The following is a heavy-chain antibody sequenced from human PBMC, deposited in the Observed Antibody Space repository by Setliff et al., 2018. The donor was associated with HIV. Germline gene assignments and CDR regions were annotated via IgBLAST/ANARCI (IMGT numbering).Heavy chain of an antibody. D-gene: IGHD1-26*01. V-gene: IGHV1-18*01. J-gene: IGHJ5*02. Sequence: ASVKVSCKASGYSFINYGISWVRQAPGQGLEWMGWISAYNGNTDYAPRLLGRVMMTTDTSTSTAYMELRSLSSDDTAVYYCARARLQGIVTAVGPRDNCLDPWGQGTLVTV. CDR2: ISAYNGNT. CDR1: GYSFINYG. CDR3: ARARLQGIVTAVGPRDNCLDP.